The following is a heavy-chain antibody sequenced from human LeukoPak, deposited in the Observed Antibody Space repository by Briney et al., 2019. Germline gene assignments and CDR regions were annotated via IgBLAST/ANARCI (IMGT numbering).Heavy chain of an antibody. CDR3: ARERVVGATRPYYYGMDV. CDR1: GYTFTSYA. Sequence: ASVKVSCKASGYTFTSYAMHWVRQAPGQGLEWMGWINAGNGNTKYSQKFQGRVTITRDTSASTAYMELSSLRSEDTAVYYCARERVVGATRPYYYGMDVWGQGTTVTVSS. J-gene: IGHJ6*02. D-gene: IGHD1-26*01. CDR2: INAGNGNT. V-gene: IGHV1-3*01.